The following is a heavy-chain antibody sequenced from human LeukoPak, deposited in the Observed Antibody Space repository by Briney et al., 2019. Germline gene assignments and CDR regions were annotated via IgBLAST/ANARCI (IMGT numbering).Heavy chain of an antibody. CDR3: AREMDTPWPYYYDSSGPRGVDY. CDR1: GYTFIGYY. J-gene: IGHJ4*02. D-gene: IGHD3-22*01. Sequence: GASVKVSCKASGYTFIGYYMHWVRQAPGQGPEWMGWINPNSGGTNYAQKFQGRVTMTRDTSISTAYMELSRLRSDDTAVYYCAREMDTPWPYYYDSSGPRGVDYWGQGTLVTVSS. V-gene: IGHV1-2*02. CDR2: INPNSGGT.